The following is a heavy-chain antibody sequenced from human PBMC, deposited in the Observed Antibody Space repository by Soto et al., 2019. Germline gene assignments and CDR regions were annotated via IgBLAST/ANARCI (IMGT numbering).Heavy chain of an antibody. Sequence: PXGSLRLSCAASGFTFSSYAMSWVRQAPGKGLEWVSAISGSGGSTYYADSVKGRFTISRDNSKNTLYLQMNSLRAEDTAVYYCAKGIYDYVWGSYRSDYYYGMDVWGKGTTVTVS. J-gene: IGHJ6*04. CDR2: ISGSGGST. D-gene: IGHD3-16*02. CDR1: GFTFSSYA. V-gene: IGHV3-23*01. CDR3: AKGIYDYVWGSYRSDYYYGMDV.